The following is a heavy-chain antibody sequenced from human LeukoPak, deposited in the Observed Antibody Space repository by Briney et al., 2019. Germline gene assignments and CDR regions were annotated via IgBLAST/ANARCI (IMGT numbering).Heavy chain of an antibody. CDR2: ISGSGTT. Sequence: GGSLRLSCAASGFSFGSYAMNWVRQAPGKGLEWVSGISGSGTTYYADSVKGRFTISRDSARNTLYLQMNSLRDEDTAVYYCAKDSGHSSSWYYWGQGTLVTVSS. D-gene: IGHD6-13*01. CDR3: AKDSGHSSSWYY. V-gene: IGHV3-23*01. J-gene: IGHJ4*02. CDR1: GFSFGSYA.